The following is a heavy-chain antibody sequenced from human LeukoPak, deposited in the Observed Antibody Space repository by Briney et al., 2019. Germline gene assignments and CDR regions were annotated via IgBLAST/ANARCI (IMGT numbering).Heavy chain of an antibody. CDR2: ISSSSSTI. CDR3: ARDPRLYDFWKGGDY. Sequence: PGGSLRLSCVASGFTFSSYTMHWVRQAPGKGLEWVSHISSSSSTIYYADSVKGRFTISRDNAKNSLYLQMNSLRAEDTAVYYCARDPRLYDFWKGGDYWGQGTLVTVSS. J-gene: IGHJ4*02. CDR1: GFTFSSYT. V-gene: IGHV3-48*04. D-gene: IGHD3-3*01.